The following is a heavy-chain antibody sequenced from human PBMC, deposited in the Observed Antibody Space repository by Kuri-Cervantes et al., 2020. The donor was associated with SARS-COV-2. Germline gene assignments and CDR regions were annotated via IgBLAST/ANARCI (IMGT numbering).Heavy chain of an antibody. D-gene: IGHD3-10*01. J-gene: IGHJ3*02. V-gene: IGHV3-30-3*01. CDR2: LSFDRNND. Sequence: GESLKISCAASGFFFGAYSMHWVRQAPGKGLEWVAGLSFDRNNDYYTQSVKGRFTISRENSNNTLFLHMDSLRGDDTAVYYCARERGPDGDGFDIWGQGTMVTVSS. CDR3: ARERGPDGDGFDI. CDR1: GFFFGAYS.